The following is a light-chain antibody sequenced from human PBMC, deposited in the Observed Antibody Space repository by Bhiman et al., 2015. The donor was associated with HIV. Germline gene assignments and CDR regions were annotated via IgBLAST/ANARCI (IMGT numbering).Light chain of an antibody. J-gene: IGLJ2*01. CDR2: GKN. Sequence: SSELTQDPAVSVALGQTVRITCQGDSLRSYYASWYQQKPGQAPVLVIYGKNHRPSGIPDRFSGSSSGNTASFTITGAQAEDEADYYCNSRDSSGNHLVFGGGTKLTVL. CDR1: SLRSYY. CDR3: NSRDSSGNHLV. V-gene: IGLV3-19*01.